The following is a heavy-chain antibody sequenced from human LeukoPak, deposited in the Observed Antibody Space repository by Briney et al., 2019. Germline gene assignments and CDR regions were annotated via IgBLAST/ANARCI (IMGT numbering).Heavy chain of an antibody. V-gene: IGHV1-2*06. CDR2: INPNSGGT. J-gene: IGHJ4*02. CDR3: ARAQDGYNPDFDY. Sequence: ASVKVSCKASGYTFTGYYMHWVRQAPGQGLEWMGRINPNSGGTNYAQKFQGRVTMTRDTSISTAYMELSRLRSDDTAVYYCARAQDGYNPDFDYWGQGTLVTVSS. D-gene: IGHD5-24*01. CDR1: GYTFTGYY.